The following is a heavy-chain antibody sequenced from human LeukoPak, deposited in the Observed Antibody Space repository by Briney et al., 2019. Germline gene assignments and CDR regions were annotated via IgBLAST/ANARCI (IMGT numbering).Heavy chain of an antibody. J-gene: IGHJ4*02. CDR1: GGSISSTTYY. Sequence: SETLSLTCTVSGGSISSTTYYWGWIRQPPGKGLEWIGSIYHSGSTYYNPSLKSRVTISVDTSKNQFSLKLSSVTAADTAVYYCAREKDSGSYFDYWGQGTLVTVSS. D-gene: IGHD1-26*01. V-gene: IGHV4-39*07. CDR3: AREKDSGSYFDY. CDR2: IYHSGST.